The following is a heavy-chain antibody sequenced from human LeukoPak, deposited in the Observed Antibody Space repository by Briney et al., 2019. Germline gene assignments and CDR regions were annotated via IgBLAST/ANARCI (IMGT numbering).Heavy chain of an antibody. CDR2: IYIDSGDT. J-gene: IGHJ5*02. D-gene: IGHD3-10*01. CDR1: GYFFSGYH. Sequence: ASVKVSCKASGYFFSGYHVHWVRQAPGQGLDWMGRIYIDSGDTNYAQKFQGRVTMTRDTSISTAYMELSSPTSDDTAVYYCAGLGSTMEGRIDPWGQGTPVTVSS. CDR3: AGLGSTMEGRIDP. V-gene: IGHV1-2*02.